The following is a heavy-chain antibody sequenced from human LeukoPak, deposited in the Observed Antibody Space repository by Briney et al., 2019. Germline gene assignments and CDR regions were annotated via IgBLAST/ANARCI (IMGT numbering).Heavy chain of an antibody. CDR3: ARGVVHSGYDWWGEFDP. Sequence: PGGSLRLSCAASGFTFSSYGMHWVRQAPGKGLEWVAVIWANGNDKYYVDSVKGRFTVSRDNSKSTLYLQMNSLRAEDTAVYYCARGVVHSGYDWWGEFDPWGQGTLVTVSS. J-gene: IGHJ5*02. CDR1: GFTFSSYG. CDR2: IWANGNDK. V-gene: IGHV3-33*01. D-gene: IGHD5-12*01.